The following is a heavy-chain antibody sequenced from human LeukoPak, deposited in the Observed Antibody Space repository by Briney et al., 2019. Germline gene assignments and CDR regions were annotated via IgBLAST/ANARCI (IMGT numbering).Heavy chain of an antibody. J-gene: IGHJ4*02. V-gene: IGHV4-59*08. Sequence: PSETLSPTCTISGGSINGHYWSWMRQPPGKRLEWIGDINYKGSTKYNPSLKSRVTISVDTSKNHLSLNLTSVLAADTAIYYCARRDTGWNYCDYWGQGILVTVSS. CDR3: ARRDTGWNYCDY. CDR2: INYKGST. CDR1: GGSINGHY. D-gene: IGHD6-19*01.